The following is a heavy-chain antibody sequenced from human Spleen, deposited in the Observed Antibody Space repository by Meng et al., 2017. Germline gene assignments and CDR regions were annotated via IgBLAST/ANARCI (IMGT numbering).Heavy chain of an antibody. J-gene: IGHJ4*02. D-gene: IGHD3-16*02. CDR1: GGSIHSDNW. Sequence: QVTQQESGPGPVEPAATSCLPCAVSGGSIHSDNWWSWVRQAPGKGLEWIGEIYHSGTTNYNPSLKSRVSMSVDKSKNQFSLKLSSVTAADTAVYYCAREPTVITSGGVIVLPFDSWGQGTLVTVSS. CDR2: IYHSGTT. V-gene: IGHV4-4*02. CDR3: AREPTVITSGGVIVLPFDS.